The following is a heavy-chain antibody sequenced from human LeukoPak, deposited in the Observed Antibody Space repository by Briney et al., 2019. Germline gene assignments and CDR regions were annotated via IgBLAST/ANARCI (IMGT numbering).Heavy chain of an antibody. Sequence: NTSETLSLTCSVSGDSISSYYWSWIRQPPGRGLEWIGYLYYSGSTNYNPSLKSRVTISVDTSKNQFSLKLSSVTAADTAVYYCARLRRDGHNLYSFDYWGQGTLVTVSS. CDR2: LYYSGST. J-gene: IGHJ4*02. CDR1: GDSISSYY. V-gene: IGHV4-59*08. D-gene: IGHD5-24*01. CDR3: ARLRRDGHNLYSFDY.